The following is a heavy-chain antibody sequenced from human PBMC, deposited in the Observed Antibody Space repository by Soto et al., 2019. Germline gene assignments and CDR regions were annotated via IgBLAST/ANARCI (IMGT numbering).Heavy chain of an antibody. CDR1: GFPLSYYC. V-gene: IGHV3-74*01. Sequence: PGGSLTLSCTAPGFPLSYYCMHWVRPAPGKGLVWVSRINSDGSTTNYADSVKGRFTISRDNAKNTLYLEMNSLRAEDTAVYYCANFYSGSYSTYWGQGTLVTVSA. CDR3: ANFYSGSYSTY. D-gene: IGHD1-26*01. J-gene: IGHJ4*02. CDR2: INSDGSTT.